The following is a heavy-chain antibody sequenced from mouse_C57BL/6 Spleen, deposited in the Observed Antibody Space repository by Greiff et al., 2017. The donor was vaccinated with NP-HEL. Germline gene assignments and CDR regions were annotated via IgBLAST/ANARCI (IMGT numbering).Heavy chain of an antibody. D-gene: IGHD2-4*01. CDR1: GFTFSDYG. Sequence: EVKLMESGGGLVKPGGSLKLSCAASGFTFSDYGMHWVRQAPEKGLEWVAYISRGSSTIYYADTVKGRFTISRDNAKTTLFLQMTRLSSEDTAMYYCATDMITTRAYYDRDYWGQGTSVTVSS. V-gene: IGHV5-17*01. CDR2: ISRGSSTI. J-gene: IGHJ4*01. CDR3: ATDMITTRAYYDRDY.